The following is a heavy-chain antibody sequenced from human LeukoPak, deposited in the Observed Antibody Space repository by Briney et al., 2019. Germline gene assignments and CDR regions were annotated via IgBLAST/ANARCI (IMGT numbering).Heavy chain of an antibody. CDR2: ISYGGSDK. CDR3: ARGRSLIAAAVTGYLDY. Sequence: GGSLRLSCAASGFTFSNYAMRWVRQAPGKGLEWVALISYGGSDKYYVDSVKGRFTISRDKSKNTLYLQMNSLRAEDTAVYYCARGRSLIAAAVTGYLDYWGQGTLVTVSS. CDR1: GFTFSNYA. V-gene: IGHV3-30*04. J-gene: IGHJ4*02. D-gene: IGHD6-13*01.